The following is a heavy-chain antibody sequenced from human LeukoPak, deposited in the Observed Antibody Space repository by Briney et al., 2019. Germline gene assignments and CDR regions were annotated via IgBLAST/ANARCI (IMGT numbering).Heavy chain of an antibody. V-gene: IGHV1-2*02. Sequence: ASVKVSCKASGYTFTGYYMHWMRQAPGQGLEWMGWINPNSGGTNYAQKFQGRVTMTRDTSISTAYMELSRLRSDDTAVYYCARDVFRGPPYGMDVWGQGTTVTVSS. CDR3: ARDVFRGPPYGMDV. J-gene: IGHJ6*02. CDR2: INPNSGGT. CDR1: GYTFTGYY.